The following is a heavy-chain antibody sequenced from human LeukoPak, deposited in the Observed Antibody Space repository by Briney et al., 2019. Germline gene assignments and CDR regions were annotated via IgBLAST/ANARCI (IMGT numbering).Heavy chain of an antibody. CDR1: GFTVSSNY. CDR2: IYSGGST. CDR3: ARGIIWSGYSGRMDV. V-gene: IGHV3-66*01. J-gene: IGHJ6*02. Sequence: GGSLRLSCAASGFTVSSNYMSWVRQAPGKGLEWVSVIYSGGSTYYADSVKGRFTISRDNSKNTLYLQMNSLRAEDTAAYYCARGIIWSGYSGRMDVWGQGTTVTVSS. D-gene: IGHD3-3*01.